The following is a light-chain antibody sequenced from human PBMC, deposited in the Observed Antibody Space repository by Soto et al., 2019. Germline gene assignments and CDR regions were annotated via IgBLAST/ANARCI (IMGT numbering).Light chain of an antibody. CDR3: QQSHSTPLT. J-gene: IGKJ5*01. V-gene: IGKV1-39*01. Sequence: DIQMTQSPSSLSTSVGDRVTITCRASQSISSYLNWYQQKPGRAPKLLIYAASSLQGGVPSRFSGSGSGTEFTLTISCLQPEDFATYYCQQSHSTPLTFGQGTRLE. CDR1: QSISSY. CDR2: AAS.